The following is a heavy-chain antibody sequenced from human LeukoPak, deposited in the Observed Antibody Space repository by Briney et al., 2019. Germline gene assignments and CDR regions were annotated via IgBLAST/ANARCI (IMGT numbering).Heavy chain of an antibody. CDR3: ARDGTYYYDSSGYYDGFDY. V-gene: IGHV1-46*01. D-gene: IGHD3-22*01. Sequence: GASVKVSCKASGYTFTSYDINWVRQATGQGLEWMGIINPSGGSTSYAQKFQGRVTMTRDMSTSTVYMELSSLRSEDTAVYYCARDGTYYYDSSGYYDGFDYWGQGTLVTVSS. CDR2: INPSGGST. J-gene: IGHJ4*02. CDR1: GYTFTSYD.